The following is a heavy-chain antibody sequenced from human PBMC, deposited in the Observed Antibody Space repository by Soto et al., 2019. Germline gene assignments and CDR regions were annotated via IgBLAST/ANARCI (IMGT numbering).Heavy chain of an antibody. J-gene: IGHJ6*02. CDR3: AASCVACGGFNYYGMDV. CDR2: IYYSGST. Sequence: QVQLQESGPGLVKPSQTLSLTCTVSGGSISSGGYYWSWIRQHPGKGLEWIGYIYYSGSTYYNPSLKSRVTLSIDTSKNPFSLKLSSVTAADTAVYYCAASCVACGGFNYYGMDVWGQGTTVTVSS. CDR1: GGSISSGGYY. D-gene: IGHD2-21*01. V-gene: IGHV4-31*03.